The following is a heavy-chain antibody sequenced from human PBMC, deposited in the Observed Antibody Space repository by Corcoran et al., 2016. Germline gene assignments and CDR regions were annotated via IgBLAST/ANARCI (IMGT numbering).Heavy chain of an antibody. CDR2: ISYDGSNK. J-gene: IGHJ4*02. D-gene: IGHD3-3*01. CDR1: GLTFSSYG. V-gene: IGHV3-30*18. Sequence: QVKMVESGGGVVQPGRNLRLSCAASGLTFSSYGMHWVRQAPGKGLEWVDVISYDGSNKYYADSVKGRLTIYRDNSKKTLYLQMNRLRAEDTAVYYCAKDYYDCWSGYYTTPDYWGQGTLVTVSS. CDR3: AKDYYDCWSGYYTTPDY.